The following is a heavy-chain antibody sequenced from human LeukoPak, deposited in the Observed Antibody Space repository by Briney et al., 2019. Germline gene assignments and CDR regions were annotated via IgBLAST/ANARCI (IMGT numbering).Heavy chain of an antibody. V-gene: IGHV3-30*04. CDR3: AKDQAILVDTAMVTPFDY. J-gene: IGHJ4*02. CDR2: ISYDGSNK. D-gene: IGHD5-18*01. CDR1: GFTFSSYA. Sequence: PGRSLRLSCAASGFTFSSYAMHWVRQAPGKGLEWVAVISYDGSNKYYADSVKGRFTISRDNSKNTLYLQMNSLRAEDTAVYYCAKDQAILVDTAMVTPFDYWGQGTLVTVSS.